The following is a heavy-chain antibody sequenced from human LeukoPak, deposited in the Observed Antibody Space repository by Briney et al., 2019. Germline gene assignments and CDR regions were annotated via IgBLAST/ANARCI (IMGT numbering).Heavy chain of an antibody. V-gene: IGHV1-18*01. D-gene: IGHD2-2*01. CDR1: GGTFSSYA. Sequence: GASVKVSCKASGGTFSSYAISWVRQAPGQGLEWMGWISAYNGNTNYAQKLQGRVTMTTDTSTSTAYMELRSLRSDDTAVYYCARDRCSSTSCYADYYYYYGMDVWGQGTTVTVSS. CDR3: ARDRCSSTSCYADYYYYYGMDV. J-gene: IGHJ6*02. CDR2: ISAYNGNT.